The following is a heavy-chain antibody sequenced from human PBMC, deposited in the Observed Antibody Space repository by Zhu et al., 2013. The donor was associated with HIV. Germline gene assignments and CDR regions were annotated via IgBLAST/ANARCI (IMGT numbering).Heavy chain of an antibody. Sequence: QVQLQESGPGLVKPSETLSLTCNVSGGSISSGSYYWGWIRQPPGKGLEWIGSIYYSGSTYYNPSLKTRVTISVDTSKNQFSLELTSVTAADTAVFYCARSRDGYAAEFDCWGQGTLVTVS. CDR2: IYYSGST. D-gene: IGHD5-12*01. V-gene: IGHV4-39*07. J-gene: IGHJ4*02. CDR1: GGSISSGSYY. CDR3: ARSRDGYAAEFDC.